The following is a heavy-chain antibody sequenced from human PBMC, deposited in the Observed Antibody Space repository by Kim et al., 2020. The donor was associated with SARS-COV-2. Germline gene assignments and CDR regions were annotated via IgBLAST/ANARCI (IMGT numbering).Heavy chain of an antibody. Sequence: GGSLSLSCAASGFTFSSYGMHWVRQAPGKGLEWVAVISYDGSNKYYADSVKGRFTISRDNSKNTLYLQMNSLRAEDTAVYYCAKELPPGYSSGWSYYYYGMDVWGQGTTVTVSS. CDR2: ISYDGSNK. CDR1: GFTFSSYG. CDR3: AKELPPGYSSGWSYYYYGMDV. J-gene: IGHJ6*02. D-gene: IGHD6-19*01. V-gene: IGHV3-30*18.